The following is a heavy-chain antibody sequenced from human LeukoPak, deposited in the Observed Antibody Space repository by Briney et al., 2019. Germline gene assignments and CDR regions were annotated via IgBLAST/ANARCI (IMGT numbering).Heavy chain of an antibody. Sequence: SETLSLTCTVSGGSISSYYWNWIRQPPGKGLEWIGYIYTSGSTNYNPSLKSRVTISVDTSKNQFSLNLSSVTAADTAMYYCARHGRNSGAPNYWGQGTLVTVSS. CDR1: GGSISSYY. D-gene: IGHD6-19*01. CDR2: IYTSGST. CDR3: ARHGRNSGAPNY. V-gene: IGHV4-4*09. J-gene: IGHJ4*02.